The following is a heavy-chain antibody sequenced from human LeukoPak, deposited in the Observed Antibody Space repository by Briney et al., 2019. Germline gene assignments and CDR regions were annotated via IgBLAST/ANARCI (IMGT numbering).Heavy chain of an antibody. Sequence: ASVKVSCKAFGYTFTSNYMHWVRQAPGQGPEWMGVISPSGGSTTYAQKFQGRGTLTRDMSTSTDYLELSSLRSDDTAVYYCARLYSSGWYLPHRYNWFDPWGQGTLVTVSS. V-gene: IGHV1-46*01. J-gene: IGHJ5*02. CDR2: ISPSGGST. CDR3: ARLYSSGWYLPHRYNWFDP. D-gene: IGHD6-19*01. CDR1: GYTFTSNY.